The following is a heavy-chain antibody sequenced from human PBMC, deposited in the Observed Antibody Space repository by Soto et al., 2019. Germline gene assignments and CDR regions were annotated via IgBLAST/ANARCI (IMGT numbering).Heavy chain of an antibody. CDR3: AEANIG. J-gene: IGHJ4*02. V-gene: IGHV3-7*03. CDR2: INQDGSGK. CDR1: GFDFRNCW. Sequence: EVQLVESGGGLVQPGGSLRLSCAASGFDFRNCWMNWVRQAPGKGLEWVANINQDGSGKYYVDSVKGRFTISRDNAKNSVYLQMSSLRAEDTAMYYCAEANIGWGQGTLVIVSS. D-gene: IGHD2-15*01.